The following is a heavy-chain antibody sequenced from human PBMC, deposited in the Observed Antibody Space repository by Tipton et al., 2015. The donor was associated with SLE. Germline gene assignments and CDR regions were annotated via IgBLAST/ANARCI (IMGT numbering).Heavy chain of an antibody. CDR3: ARRGNYLADAFDI. J-gene: IGHJ3*02. Sequence: SLRLSCTASGFTFTSYSMNWVRQAPGKGLEWLSYINSGSRIYYADSVRGRFTISRDNAKNSLYLQMNSLRAEDTAVYFCARRGNYLADAFDIWGQGTMVAVSS. CDR1: GFTFTSYS. V-gene: IGHV3-48*01. D-gene: IGHD1-7*01. CDR2: INSGSRI.